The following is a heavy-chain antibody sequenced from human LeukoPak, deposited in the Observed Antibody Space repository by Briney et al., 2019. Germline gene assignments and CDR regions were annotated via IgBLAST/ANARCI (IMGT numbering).Heavy chain of an antibody. CDR1: GYTFTSYA. CDR3: ARGKYCSGGSCHGGFDP. J-gene: IGHJ5*02. CDR2: INTNTGNP. V-gene: IGHV7-4-1*01. D-gene: IGHD2-15*01. Sequence: ASVKVSCTASGYTFTSYAMNWVRQAPGQGLEWMGWINTNTGNPTYAQGFTGRFVFSLDTSVSTAYLQICSLKAEDTAVYYCARGKYCSGGSCHGGFDPWGQGTLVTVSS.